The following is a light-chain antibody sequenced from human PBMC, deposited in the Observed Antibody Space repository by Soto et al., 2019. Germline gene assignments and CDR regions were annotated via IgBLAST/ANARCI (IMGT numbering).Light chain of an antibody. Sequence: QSALTQPASVSGSPGQSITISCTGTSSDVGSYNLVSWYQQHPGKAPKLMIYEGSKRPSGVSNRFSGSKSGNTASLTISGLQAEDEAEYYCCSYAGAGSNPVGFGGGTKVTVL. CDR2: EGS. V-gene: IGLV2-23*01. J-gene: IGLJ2*01. CDR3: CSYAGAGSNPVG. CDR1: SSDVGSYNL.